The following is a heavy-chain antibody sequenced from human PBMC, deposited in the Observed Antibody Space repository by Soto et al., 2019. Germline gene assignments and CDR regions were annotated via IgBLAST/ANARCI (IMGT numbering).Heavy chain of an antibody. CDR3: ARGRYGDY. Sequence: QVHLVQSGAEVKKPGASVKVSCKGSGYAFTTYGITWVRLAPGQGLEWMGWISAHNGNTNYAQKLQGRVTVTRDTSTSTAYMELRSLRSDDTAVYYCARGRYGDYWGQGALVTVSS. CDR1: GYAFTTYG. J-gene: IGHJ4*02. D-gene: IGHD1-1*01. V-gene: IGHV1-18*01. CDR2: ISAHNGNT.